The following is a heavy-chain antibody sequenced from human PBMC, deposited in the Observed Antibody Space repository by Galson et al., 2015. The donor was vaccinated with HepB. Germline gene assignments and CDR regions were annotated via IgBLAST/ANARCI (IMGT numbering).Heavy chain of an antibody. V-gene: IGHV3-30*03. J-gene: IGHJ4*02. CDR3: ARTSVAYGVIDY. D-gene: IGHD2-21*01. CDR1: GFTFSSYG. Sequence: SLRLSCAASGFTFSSYGMHWVRQAPGKGLEWVAVISYDGSNKYYADSVKGRFTISRDNSKNTLYLQMNSLRAEDTAVYYCARTSVAYGVIDYWGQGTLVTVSS. CDR2: ISYDGSNK.